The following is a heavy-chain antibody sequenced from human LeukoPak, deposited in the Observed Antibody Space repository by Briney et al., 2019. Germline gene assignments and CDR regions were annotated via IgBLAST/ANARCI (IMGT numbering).Heavy chain of an antibody. Sequence: PGGSLRLSCAASGFTFSSYATSWVRQAPGKGLEWVSAISGSGGSTYYADSVKGRFTISRDDSKNTLYLQMNSLRAEDTAVYYCAKEYGSGRYYFDYWGQGTLVTVSS. CDR1: GFTFSSYA. D-gene: IGHD3-10*01. J-gene: IGHJ4*02. V-gene: IGHV3-23*01. CDR2: ISGSGGST. CDR3: AKEYGSGRYYFDY.